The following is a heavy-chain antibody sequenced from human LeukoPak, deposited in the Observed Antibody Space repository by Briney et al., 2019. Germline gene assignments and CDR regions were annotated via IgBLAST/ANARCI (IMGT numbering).Heavy chain of an antibody. CDR2: ISYDGSNK. CDR1: GFTFSSYG. CDR3: AKEEENWNDGFDY. J-gene: IGHJ4*02. D-gene: IGHD1-1*01. Sequence: QSGGSLRLSCAASGFTFSSYGMHWVRQAPGKGLEWVAVISYDGSNKYYADSVKGRFTISRDNSKNTLYLQMNSLRAEDTAEYYCAKEEENWNDGFDYWGQGTLVTVSS. V-gene: IGHV3-30*18.